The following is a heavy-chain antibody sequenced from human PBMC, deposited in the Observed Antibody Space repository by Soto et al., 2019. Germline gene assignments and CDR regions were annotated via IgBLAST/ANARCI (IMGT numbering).Heavy chain of an antibody. Sequence: GGSLRLSCAASGFTFSSYWMHWVRQAPGKGLVWVSRINNDGSRTTYADSVKGRFTISRDNAKNTLYLQMNSLRAEDTAVYYCAILEYCTNGVCYRAFDIWGQGTMVTVSS. V-gene: IGHV3-74*01. J-gene: IGHJ3*02. CDR1: GFTFSSYW. CDR2: INNDGSRT. D-gene: IGHD2-8*01. CDR3: AILEYCTNGVCYRAFDI.